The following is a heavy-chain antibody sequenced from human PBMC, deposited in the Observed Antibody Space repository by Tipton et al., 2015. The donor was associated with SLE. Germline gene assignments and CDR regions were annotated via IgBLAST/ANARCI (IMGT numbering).Heavy chain of an antibody. V-gene: IGHV3-74*01. Sequence: SLRLSCAASGFTLNNDWMHWVRQAPGKGLVWVSRINPDGRTITYADPVKGRFTISRDSSENTLYVQMNSLRAEDTAVYYCARDLVGPTGYGMDVWGQGTTVTVSS. CDR2: INPDGRTI. CDR1: GFTLNNDW. D-gene: IGHD1-26*01. J-gene: IGHJ6*02. CDR3: ARDLVGPTGYGMDV.